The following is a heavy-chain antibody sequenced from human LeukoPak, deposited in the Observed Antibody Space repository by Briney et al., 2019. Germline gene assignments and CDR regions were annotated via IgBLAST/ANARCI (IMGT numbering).Heavy chain of an antibody. V-gene: IGHV3-23*01. CDR1: GFTFSSYA. CDR3: AKDLSTLVRGVITL. D-gene: IGHD3-10*01. J-gene: IGHJ4*02. CDR2: ISGGGGGT. Sequence: GGSLRHSCAASGFTFSSYAMSWVRQAPGKGLEWVSAISGGGGGTYYADSVKGRFTISRDNSKNTLYLQMNSLRAEDTAVYYCAKDLSTLVRGVITLWGQGALVTVSS.